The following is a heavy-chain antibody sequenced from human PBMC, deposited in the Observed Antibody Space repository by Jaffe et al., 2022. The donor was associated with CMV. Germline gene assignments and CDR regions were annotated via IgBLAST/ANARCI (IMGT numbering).Heavy chain of an antibody. D-gene: IGHD4-17*01. Sequence: EVQLVESGGGLVQPGGSLRLSCAASGFTFSSYAMHWVRQAPGKGLEYVSAISSNGGSTYYANSVKGRFTISRDNSKNTLYLQMGSLRAEDMAVYYCARDQRGYGDYVNYYYYMDVWGKGTTVTVSS. CDR2: ISSNGGST. CDR3: ARDQRGYGDYVNYYYYMDV. J-gene: IGHJ6*03. CDR1: GFTFSSYA. V-gene: IGHV3-64*01.